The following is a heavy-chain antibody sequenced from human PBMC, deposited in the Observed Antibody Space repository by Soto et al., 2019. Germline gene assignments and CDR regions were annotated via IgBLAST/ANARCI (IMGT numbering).Heavy chain of an antibody. J-gene: IGHJ1*01. CDR3: ARDRFIGNYYVKGVTYVFEH. D-gene: IGHD1-26*01. Sequence: PGGSLRLSCAASGFTFTDYWMSWVRQAPGKGLEWVANLNQDGSEKNCVDSVKGRFTISRDNAKNSVYLQLNSLRAEDTAVYYCARDRFIGNYYVKGVTYVFEHWGEEAPVTVSS. CDR2: LNQDGSEK. CDR1: GFTFTDYW. V-gene: IGHV3-7*03.